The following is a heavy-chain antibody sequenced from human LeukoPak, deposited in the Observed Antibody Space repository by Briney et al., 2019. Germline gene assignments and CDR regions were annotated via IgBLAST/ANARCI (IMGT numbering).Heavy chain of an antibody. CDR3: ARDFSDPNYYFYYMDV. CDR2: IGSSGSTI. J-gene: IGHJ6*03. CDR1: GFTFSNYY. D-gene: IGHD1-26*01. Sequence: PGGSLRLSCAASGFTFSNYYMSWIRQAPGKGLEWLSYIGSSGSTIYYADSVKGRFTISRDNAKNSLYLHMNSLRAEDTAVYYCARDFSDPNYYFYYMDVWGKGTTVTVSS. V-gene: IGHV3-11*04.